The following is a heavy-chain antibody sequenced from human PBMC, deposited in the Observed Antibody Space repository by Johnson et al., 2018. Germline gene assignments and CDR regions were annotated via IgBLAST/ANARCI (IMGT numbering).Heavy chain of an antibody. V-gene: IGHV3-9*01. CDR1: GFIFSTYA. CDR2: ISWNSGSI. CDR3: AKGDGRYYYSGMDV. J-gene: IGHJ6*02. D-gene: IGHD5-24*01. Sequence: VQLVECGGGVVQPGRTLRLSCAASGFIFSTYAIHWVRQAPGKGLEWVSGISWNSGSIGYADSVKGRFTISRDNAKNPLYLQMNSLRAEDTALYYCAKGDGRYYYSGMDVWGQGTTVTVSS.